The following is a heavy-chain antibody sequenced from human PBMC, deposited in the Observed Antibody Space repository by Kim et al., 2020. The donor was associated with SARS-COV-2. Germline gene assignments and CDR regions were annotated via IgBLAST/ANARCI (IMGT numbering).Heavy chain of an antibody. CDR3: ARAKGNRGYYYYYGMDV. J-gene: IGHJ6*02. V-gene: IGHV4-59*01. D-gene: IGHD3-10*01. Sequence: LKSRVTISVDTSKNQFSLKLSSVTAADTAVYYCARAKGNRGYYYYYGMDVWGQGTTVTVSS.